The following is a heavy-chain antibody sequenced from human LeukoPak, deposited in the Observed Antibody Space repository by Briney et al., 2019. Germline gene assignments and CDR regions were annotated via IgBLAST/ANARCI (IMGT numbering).Heavy chain of an antibody. CDR2: IYTSGST. CDR3: ARGPMVRGPRGWFDP. CDR1: GGSISSGSYY. V-gene: IGHV4-61*02. D-gene: IGHD3-10*01. Sequence: PSQTLSLTCTVSGGSISSGSYYWSWIRQPAGKGLEWIGRIYTSGSTNYNPSLKSRVTISVDTSKNQFSLKLSSVTAADTAVYYGARGPMVRGPRGWFDPWGQGTLVTVSS. J-gene: IGHJ5*02.